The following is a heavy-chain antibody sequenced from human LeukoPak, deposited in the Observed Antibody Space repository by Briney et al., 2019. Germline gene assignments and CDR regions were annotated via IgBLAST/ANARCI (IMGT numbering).Heavy chain of an antibody. D-gene: IGHD1-26*01. J-gene: IGHJ4*02. CDR1: GYTFTGYY. CDR2: INPNSGGT. V-gene: IGHV1-2*02. Sequence: ASVKVSCKASGYTFTGYYMHWVRQAPGQGLEWMGWINPNSGGTNYAQKFQGRVTMTRDTSISTAYMELSRLRSDDTAVYYRARGGHHSGSYPVPDYWGQGTLVTVSS. CDR3: ARGGHHSGSYPVPDY.